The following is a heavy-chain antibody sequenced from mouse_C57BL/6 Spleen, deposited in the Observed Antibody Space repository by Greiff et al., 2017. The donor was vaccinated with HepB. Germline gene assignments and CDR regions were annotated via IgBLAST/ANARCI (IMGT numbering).Heavy chain of an antibody. D-gene: IGHD2-3*01. CDR1: GFNIKDDY. V-gene: IGHV14-4*01. CDR3: TTFDGYYEGGFAY. Sequence: EVQLQQSGAELVRPGASVKLSCTASGFNIKDDYMHWVKQRPEQGLEWIGWIDPENGDTEYASKFQGKATITADTSSNTAYLQLSSLTSEDTAVYYCTTFDGYYEGGFAYWGQGTLVTVSA. CDR2: IDPENGDT. J-gene: IGHJ3*01.